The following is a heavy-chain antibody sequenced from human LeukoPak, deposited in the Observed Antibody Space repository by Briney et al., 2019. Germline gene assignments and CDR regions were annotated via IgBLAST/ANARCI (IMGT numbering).Heavy chain of an antibody. Sequence: SETLSLTCAVYGGSFSGYYWSWIRQPPGKGLEWIGEINHSGSTNYNPSLKSRVTISVDTSKNQFSLKLSSVTAADTAVYYCARVGDGYNTDYWGQGTLVTVSS. D-gene: IGHD5-24*01. V-gene: IGHV4-34*01. J-gene: IGHJ4*02. CDR3: ARVGDGYNTDY. CDR2: INHSGST. CDR1: GGSFSGYY.